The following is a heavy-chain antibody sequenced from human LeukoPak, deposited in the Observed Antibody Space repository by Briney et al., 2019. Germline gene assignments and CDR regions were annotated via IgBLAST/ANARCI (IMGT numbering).Heavy chain of an antibody. V-gene: IGHV3-7*05. Sequence: GGSLRLSCVASGFTFSSYWMSWVRQAPGKGLEWVANIKQDGSDKYYVDSVKGRFIISRDNAKNSLYLQMNSLRAEDTAVYFCARGQYSGSYYWLYWGQGTLVTVSS. D-gene: IGHD1-26*01. J-gene: IGHJ4*02. CDR1: GFTFSSYW. CDR3: ARGQYSGSYYWLY. CDR2: IKQDGSDK.